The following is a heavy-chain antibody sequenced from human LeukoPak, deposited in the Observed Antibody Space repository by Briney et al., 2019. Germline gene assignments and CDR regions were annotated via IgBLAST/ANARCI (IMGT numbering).Heavy chain of an antibody. CDR1: GFTFSSFT. CDR3: AKAPGDTSGNHYPNN. D-gene: IGHD3-22*01. CDR2: ISGSGDIA. J-gene: IGHJ4*02. Sequence: PGGSLRLSCAASGFTFSSFTMTWVRQAPGKGLEWVSRISGSGDIAYYGDSVKGRFTISRDNSKNTLYLQMSGLRAEDTAIYYCAKAPGDTSGNHYPNNWGQGLLVTVSS. V-gene: IGHV3-23*01.